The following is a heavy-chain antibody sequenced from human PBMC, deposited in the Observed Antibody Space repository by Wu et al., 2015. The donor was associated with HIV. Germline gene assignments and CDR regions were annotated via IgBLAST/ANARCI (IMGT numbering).Heavy chain of an antibody. D-gene: IGHD1-14*01. V-gene: IGHV1-2*02. J-gene: IGHJ6*03. CDR3: ARVAVLLTDPLYYYYMDV. CDR1: GYTFTGYY. Sequence: QVQLVQSGAEVKKPGASVKVSCKASGYTFTGYYMHWVRQAPGQGLEWMGWINPNSGGTNYAQKFQGRVTMTRDTSISTAYMELSRLRSDDTAVYYCARVAVLLTDPLYYYYMDVWGKGTTVTVSS. CDR2: INPNSGGT.